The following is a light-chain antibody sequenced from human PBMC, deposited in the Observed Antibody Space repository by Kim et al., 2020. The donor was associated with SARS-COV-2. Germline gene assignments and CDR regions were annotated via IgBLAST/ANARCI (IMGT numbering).Light chain of an antibody. J-gene: IGKJ4*02. V-gene: IGKV3-20*01. CDR2: GAS. Sequence: SPGERATLSCSASQSVSRDCLAWYQQKPGQTTRLFIYGASNRATGISDRFRGSGSGTDFTLTISRLEPEDSAVYYCQQYGTSPLTFGGGTKVDIK. CDR3: QQYGTSPLT. CDR1: QSVSRDC.